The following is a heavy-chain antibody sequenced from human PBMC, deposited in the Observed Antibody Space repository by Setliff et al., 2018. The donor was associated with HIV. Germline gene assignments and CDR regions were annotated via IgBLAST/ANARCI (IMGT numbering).Heavy chain of an antibody. V-gene: IGHV4-39*07. CDR2: INHSGST. J-gene: IGHJ3*01. CDR1: GGSVIKDNFY. Sequence: PSETLSLTCSVSGGSVIKDNFYWAWIRQSPGKGLECIAEINHSGSTNYNPSLKRRVSISVDPSKNQFSVKMTSLTAADTAVYYCARGSWGSLETYDVWGQGTTVTVSS. CDR3: ARGSWGSLETYDV. D-gene: IGHD1-1*01.